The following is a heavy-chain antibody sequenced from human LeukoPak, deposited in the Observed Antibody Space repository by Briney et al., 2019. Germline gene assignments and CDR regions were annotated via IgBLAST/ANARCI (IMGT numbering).Heavy chain of an antibody. D-gene: IGHD4-11*01. CDR3: ASETTVTTRRGYYYGMDV. Sequence: VASVKVSCKASGGTFSSYAISWVRQAPGQGREWVGRIIPILGIANYAQKFQGRVTITADKSTSTAYMELSSLRSEDTAVYYCASETTVTTRRGYYYGMDVWGQGTTVTVSS. CDR1: GGTFSSYA. CDR2: IIPILGIA. V-gene: IGHV1-69*04. J-gene: IGHJ6*02.